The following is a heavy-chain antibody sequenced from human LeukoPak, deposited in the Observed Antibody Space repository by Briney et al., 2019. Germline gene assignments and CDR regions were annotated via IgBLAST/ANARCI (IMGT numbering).Heavy chain of an antibody. V-gene: IGHV4-61*02. CDR2: IYTSGST. D-gene: IGHD6-13*01. CDR1: GGSISSDTYY. J-gene: IGHJ4*02. Sequence: PSETLSLTCTVSGGSISSDTYYWSWIRQPAGKGLGWIGRIYTSGSTNYNPSLKSRVTISIDTSKNQFSLKLSSVTAADTALYYCARQVAAAGRIHDYWGQGTLVTVSS. CDR3: ARQVAAAGRIHDY.